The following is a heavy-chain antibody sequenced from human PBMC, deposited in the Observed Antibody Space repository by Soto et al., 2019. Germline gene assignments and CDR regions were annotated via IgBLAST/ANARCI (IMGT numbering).Heavy chain of an antibody. Sequence: EVQLVESGGGLVKPGGSLRLSCAASGFTFSSYSMNWVRQAPGKGLEWVSSISSSSSYIYYADSVKGRFTISRDNAKNSLYLQMNSLRAEDTAVYYCARGRMDYCYYMDVWGKGTTVTVSS. CDR3: ARGRMDYCYYMDV. CDR2: ISSSSSYI. CDR1: GFTFSSYS. D-gene: IGHD2-8*01. J-gene: IGHJ6*03. V-gene: IGHV3-21*01.